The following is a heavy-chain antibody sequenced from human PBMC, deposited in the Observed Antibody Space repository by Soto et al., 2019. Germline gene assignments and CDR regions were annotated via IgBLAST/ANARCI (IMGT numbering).Heavy chain of an antibody. J-gene: IGHJ4*02. D-gene: IGHD3-9*01. V-gene: IGHV2-5*02. CDR1: GFSLTTSGVG. Sequence: QITLKESGPTLVKPTQTLTLTCTFSGFSLTTSGVGVGWIRQPPGKALEWLALIYWDDDKRYSPSLKSRLTTTRDTPKEQGPLKIPTRTRVQPEKFYGAHSLGFDCFPYGGRETLDPVSP. CDR2: IYWDDDK. CDR3: AHSLGFDCFPY.